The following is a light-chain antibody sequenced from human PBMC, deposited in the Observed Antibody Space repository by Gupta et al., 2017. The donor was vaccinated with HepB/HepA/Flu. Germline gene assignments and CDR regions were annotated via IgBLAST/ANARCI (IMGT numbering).Light chain of an antibody. CDR3: QHDDNTPWT. CDR1: QSVLYSSNNKNY. J-gene: IGKJ1*01. V-gene: IGKV4-1*01. Sequence: DIVMTQSPDSLAVSLGERATINCKSSQSVLYSSNNKNYLAWYQQKPGQPPKLLIYWASTRESGVPDSFSGSGSGTDFTLTISSLQAEDVAVYYCQHDDNTPWTFGQGTKVEIK. CDR2: WAS.